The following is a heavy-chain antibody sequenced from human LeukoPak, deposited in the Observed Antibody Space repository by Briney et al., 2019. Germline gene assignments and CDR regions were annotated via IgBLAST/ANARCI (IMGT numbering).Heavy chain of an antibody. CDR3: ARHVMPRTILGVVPYGYYYGMDV. D-gene: IGHD3-3*01. J-gene: IGHJ6*02. CDR1: GGSISSYY. Sequence: SETLSLTCTVSGGSISSYYWSWIRQPPGKGLEWIGYIYYSGSTNYNPSLKSRVTISVDTSKNQFSLKLSSVTAADTAVYYCARHVMPRTILGVVPYGYYYGMDVWGQGTTVTVSS. CDR2: IYYSGST. V-gene: IGHV4-59*08.